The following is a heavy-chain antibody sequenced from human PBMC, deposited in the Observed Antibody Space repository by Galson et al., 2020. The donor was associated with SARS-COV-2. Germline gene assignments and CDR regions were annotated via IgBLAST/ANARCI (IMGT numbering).Heavy chain of an antibody. CDR1: GYTFTSYY. D-gene: IGHD3-9*01. J-gene: IGHJ6*02. V-gene: IGHV1-46*01. CDR2: INPSGGST. Sequence: ASVKVSCKASGYTFTSYYMHWVRQAPGQGLEWMGIINPSGGSTSYAQKFQGRVTMTRDTSTSTVYMELSSLRSEDTAVYYCARSFSADILTGYYGWVWGLNGMDVWGQGTTVTVSS. CDR3: ARSFSADILTGYYGWVWGLNGMDV.